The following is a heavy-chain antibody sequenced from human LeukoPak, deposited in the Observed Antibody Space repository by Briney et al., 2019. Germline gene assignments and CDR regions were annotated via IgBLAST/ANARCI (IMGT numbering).Heavy chain of an antibody. CDR1: GGTFSSYA. J-gene: IGHJ4*02. CDR2: IIPIFGTA. Sequence: ASVKVSCKASGGTFSSYAISWVRQAPGQGLEWMGGIIPIFGTANYAQKFQGRVTITADESTSTAYMELSSLRSEDTAVYYCARGTSSSGWSPFDYWGQGTLVTVSS. V-gene: IGHV1-69*13. D-gene: IGHD6-19*01. CDR3: ARGTSSSGWSPFDY.